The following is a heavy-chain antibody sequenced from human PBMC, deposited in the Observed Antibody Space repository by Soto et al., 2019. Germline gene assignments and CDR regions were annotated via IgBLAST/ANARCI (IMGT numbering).Heavy chain of an antibody. D-gene: IGHD3-22*01. V-gene: IGHV3-30*18. CDR3: AKDLPYYYDSSGKFDFFDY. CDR1: GFSFTRYG. Sequence: SLRLSCSASGFSFTRYGIHWVRQATGKGLEWVAVISYDGSNKYYADSVKGRFTISRDNSKNRLYLQMNSLRAEDTVVYYFAKDLPYYYDSSGKFDFFDYWGQGTLVTVSS. CDR2: ISYDGSNK. J-gene: IGHJ4*02.